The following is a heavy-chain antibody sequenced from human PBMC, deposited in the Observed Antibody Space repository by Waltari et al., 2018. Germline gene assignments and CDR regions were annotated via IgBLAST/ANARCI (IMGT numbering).Heavy chain of an antibody. Sequence: EVQLLESGGGLVQPGGSLRLSCAASGFTFSSYAMSWVRQAPGKGLEWVSAISGSGGSTYYADAVKGRFTISRDNTKNTLYLQMNSLRAEDTAVYYCAKANPEWELLTLFDYWGQGTLVTVSS. D-gene: IGHD1-26*01. J-gene: IGHJ4*02. CDR1: GFTFSSYA. V-gene: IGHV3-23*01. CDR2: ISGSGGST. CDR3: AKANPEWELLTLFDY.